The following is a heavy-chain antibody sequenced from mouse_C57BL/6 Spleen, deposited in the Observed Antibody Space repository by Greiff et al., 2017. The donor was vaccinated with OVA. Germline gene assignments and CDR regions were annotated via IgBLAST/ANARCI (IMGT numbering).Heavy chain of an antibody. D-gene: IGHD2-2*01. V-gene: IGHV2-2*01. J-gene: IGHJ2*01. Sequence: VMLVESGPGLVQPSQSLSITCTVSGFSLTSYGVHWVRQSPGKGLEWLGVIWSGGSTDYNAAFISRLSISKDNSKSQVFFKMNSLQADDTAIYYCARNLVTTNYFDYWGQGTTLTVSS. CDR1: GFSLTSYG. CDR3: ARNLVTTNYFDY. CDR2: IWSGGST.